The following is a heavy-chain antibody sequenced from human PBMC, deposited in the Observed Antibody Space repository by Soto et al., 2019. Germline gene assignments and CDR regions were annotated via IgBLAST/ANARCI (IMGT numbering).Heavy chain of an antibody. Sequence: QVQLVETGGGVVQPGRSLRLSCAASGFTFSSYGMHWVRQAPGKGLEWVAVISYDGSNKYYADSVKGRFTISRDNSKNTLYLQMNSLRAEDTAVYYCAKDPERYFDWLRGTHYFDYWGQGTLVTVSS. J-gene: IGHJ4*02. V-gene: IGHV3-30*18. CDR1: GFTFSSYG. CDR3: AKDPERYFDWLRGTHYFDY. CDR2: ISYDGSNK. D-gene: IGHD3-9*01.